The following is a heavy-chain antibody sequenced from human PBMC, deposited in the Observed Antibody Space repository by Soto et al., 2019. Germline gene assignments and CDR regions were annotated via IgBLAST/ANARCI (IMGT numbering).Heavy chain of an antibody. CDR2: INAGNGNT. CDR3: ARDDGYDFWSGSDAFDI. CDR1: GYTFTSYA. Sequence: ASVKVSCKASGYTFTSYAIHWVRQAPGQRLEWMGWINAGNGNTKYSQKFQDRVTITRDTSASTAYMELRSLRSDDTAVYYCARDDGYDFWSGSDAFDIWGQGTMVTVSS. V-gene: IGHV1-3*01. J-gene: IGHJ3*02. D-gene: IGHD3-3*01.